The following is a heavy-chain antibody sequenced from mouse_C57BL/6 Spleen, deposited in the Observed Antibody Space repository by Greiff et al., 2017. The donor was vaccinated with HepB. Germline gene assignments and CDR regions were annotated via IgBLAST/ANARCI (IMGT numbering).Heavy chain of an antibody. CDR1: GYTFTSYW. J-gene: IGHJ4*01. CDR3: ARRFYGSSYVYYAMDY. CDR2: IYPGSGST. Sequence: VQLQQPGAELVKPGASVKMSCKASGYTFTSYWITWVKQRPGQGLEWIGDIYPGSGSTNYNEKFKSKATLTVDTSSSTAYMQLISLTSEDSAVYYCARRFYGSSYVYYAMDYWGQGTSVTVSS. V-gene: IGHV1-55*01. D-gene: IGHD1-1*01.